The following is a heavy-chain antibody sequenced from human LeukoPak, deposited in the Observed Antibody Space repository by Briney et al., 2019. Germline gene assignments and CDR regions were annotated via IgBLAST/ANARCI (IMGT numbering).Heavy chain of an antibody. D-gene: IGHD3-22*01. CDR1: GFTFTIYA. V-gene: IGHV3-30*01. CDR3: AREVSEVVNDAFDI. CDR2: LSYDGSNK. J-gene: IGHJ3*02. Sequence: PGRPLGLSCAASGFTFTIYAMHGVRQAPGKGREAVTVLSYDGSNKYYADSVKGRFTISRDNYKKTLYLEMNSLRAEDTAVYYCAREVSEVVNDAFDIWGQGTMVSVSS.